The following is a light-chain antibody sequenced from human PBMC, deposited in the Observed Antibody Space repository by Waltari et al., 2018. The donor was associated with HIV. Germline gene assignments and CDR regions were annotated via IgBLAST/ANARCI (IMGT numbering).Light chain of an antibody. CDR1: NSNIGSTYD. CDR2: GNN. V-gene: IGLV1-40*01. CDR3: QSYDSRLSAWV. Sequence: QSVLTQPPSVSGAPGQRVTISCTGSNSNIGSTYDVHWYQLLPGKAPKLLIGGNNNRPSGVPDRFAGSKSGASASLAITGLQAEDEADYSCQSYDSRLSAWVFGGGTKVTVL. J-gene: IGLJ3*02.